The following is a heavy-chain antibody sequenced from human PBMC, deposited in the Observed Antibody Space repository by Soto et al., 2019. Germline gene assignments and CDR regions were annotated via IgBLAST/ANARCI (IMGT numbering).Heavy chain of an antibody. CDR2: MYHTGST. CDR1: GGSVNIGSFY. V-gene: IGHV4-61*01. CDR3: ARIGDSGTWYRGDT. D-gene: IGHD6-13*01. Sequence: SETLSLTRTVSGGSVNIGSFYWSWIRQSPGKGLEWIGHMYHTGSTNYNPSLKTRVTISSGASKNQFSLKVSSVTAADTAMYYCARIGDSGTWYRGDTWGQGSLV. J-gene: IGHJ5*02.